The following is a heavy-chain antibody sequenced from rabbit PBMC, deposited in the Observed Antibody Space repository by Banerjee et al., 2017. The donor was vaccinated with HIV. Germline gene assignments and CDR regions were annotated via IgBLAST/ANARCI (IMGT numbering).Heavy chain of an antibody. J-gene: IGHJ4*01. CDR2: IYAGGGGST. D-gene: IGHD2-1*01. V-gene: IGHV1S45*01. CDR3: ARGDGDYGDAGFTL. Sequence: QEQLEESGGDLVKPEGSLTLTCTASGFSFSSSWMCWVRQAPGKGLEWIGCIYAGGGGSTYYASWAKGRFTISKTSSTTVTLQMTSLTVADTATYFCARGDGDYGDAGFTLWGPGTLVTVS. CDR1: GFSFSSSW.